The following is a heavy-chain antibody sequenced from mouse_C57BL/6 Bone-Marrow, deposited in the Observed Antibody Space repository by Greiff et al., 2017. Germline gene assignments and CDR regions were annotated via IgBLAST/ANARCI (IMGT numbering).Heavy chain of an antibody. Sequence: EVQLQQSGPELVKPGASVKIPCKASGYTFTDYNMDWVKQSHGKSLEWIGDINPNNGGTIYNQKFKGKATLTVAKSSSTAYMELRSLTSEDTAVYYCARRRRCEPHYYAMDYWGQGTSVTVSS. CDR2: INPNNGGT. CDR1: GYTFTDYN. J-gene: IGHJ4*01. CDR3: ARRRRCEPHYYAMDY. V-gene: IGHV1-18*01.